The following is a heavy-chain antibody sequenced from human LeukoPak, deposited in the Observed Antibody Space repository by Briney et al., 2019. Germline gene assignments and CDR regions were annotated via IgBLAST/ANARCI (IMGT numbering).Heavy chain of an antibody. CDR1: GFTFSSYE. CDR2: ISSSGSTI. D-gene: IGHD3-10*01. CDR3: ASKHRGSNYAFDT. V-gene: IGHV3-48*03. J-gene: IGHJ3*02. Sequence: PGGSLRLSCAASGFTFSSYEMNWVRQAPGKGLEWVSYISSSGSTIYYADSVKGRFTISRDNAKNSLYLQMNSLRAEDTAVYYCASKHRGSNYAFDTWGQGTMVTVSS.